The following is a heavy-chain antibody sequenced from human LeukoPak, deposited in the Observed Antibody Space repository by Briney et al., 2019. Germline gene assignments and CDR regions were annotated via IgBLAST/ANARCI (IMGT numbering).Heavy chain of an antibody. CDR3: ARDGASLGAQFDY. V-gene: IGHV3-21*01. Sequence: RGSLRLSSAASGVSLKSYTMTSVRQAPGEGLGWGSSVLTGSAYIYYTDSVKGPFTISRDTAKNTLYLQMNSLRAEDTPVFYSARDGASLGAQFDYWGQGTLVTVSS. D-gene: IGHD1-26*01. CDR2: VLTGSAYI. J-gene: IGHJ4*02. CDR1: GVSLKSYT.